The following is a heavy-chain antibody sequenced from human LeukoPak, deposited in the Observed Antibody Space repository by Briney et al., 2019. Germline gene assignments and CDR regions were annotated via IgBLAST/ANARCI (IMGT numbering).Heavy chain of an antibody. J-gene: IGHJ4*02. CDR1: GFTFSSYW. V-gene: IGHV3-23*01. CDR3: AKTSGEGSYTFDY. Sequence: GGSLRLSCAASGFTFSSYWMSWVRQTPGKGLEWVSAISGSGGSTYYADSVKGRFTISRDNSKNTLYLQMNSLRAEDTAVYYCAKTSGEGSYTFDYWGQGTLVTVSS. CDR2: ISGSGGST. D-gene: IGHD7-27*01.